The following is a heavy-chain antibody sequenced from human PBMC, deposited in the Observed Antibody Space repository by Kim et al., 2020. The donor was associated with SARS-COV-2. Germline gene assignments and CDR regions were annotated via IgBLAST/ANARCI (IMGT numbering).Heavy chain of an antibody. J-gene: IGHJ4*02. Sequence: GGSLRLSCAASGFTFISYAMHWVRQAPGKGLEWVAVISYDGSNKYYADSVKGRFTISRDNSKNTLYLQMNSLRAEDTAVYYCARGDSSSWYSSFIVAGHFDYWGQGTLVTVSS. CDR1: GFTFISYA. V-gene: IGHV3-30*04. D-gene: IGHD6-13*01. CDR3: ARGDSSSWYSSFIVAGHFDY. CDR2: ISYDGSNK.